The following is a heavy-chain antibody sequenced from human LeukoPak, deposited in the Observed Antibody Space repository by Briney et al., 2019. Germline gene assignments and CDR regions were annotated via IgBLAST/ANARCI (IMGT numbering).Heavy chain of an antibody. CDR3: ASHGSLNISRVWGYGSGSYYAIDY. J-gene: IGHJ4*02. V-gene: IGHV4-39*01. CDR1: AGSISSSSYY. Sequence: SETLSRTGTGSAGSISSSSYYWGWIRQPPGKGREWIGCIYYSGSTYYNPSLKSRVTISVDTSKNQFSLKLSSVTAADTAVYCRASHGSLNISRVWGYGSGSYYAIDYGGQGTLVTVPS. D-gene: IGHD3-10*01. CDR2: IYYSGST.